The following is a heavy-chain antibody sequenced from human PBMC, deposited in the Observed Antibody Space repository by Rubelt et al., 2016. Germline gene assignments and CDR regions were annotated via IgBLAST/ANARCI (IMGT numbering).Heavy chain of an antibody. V-gene: IGHV1-69*10. CDR3: ARGSTLIGH. Sequence: QVQLVQSGAEVKKPGSSVKVSCKASGGTFSSYAISWVRQAPGQGLEWMGGIIPILGIAIFAQMFQGRVTSTADKSTSTADRELSSLRSEDKAVYYCARGSTLIGHWGQGTLVTVSS. CDR2: IIPILGIA. J-gene: IGHJ4*02. CDR1: GGTFSSYA.